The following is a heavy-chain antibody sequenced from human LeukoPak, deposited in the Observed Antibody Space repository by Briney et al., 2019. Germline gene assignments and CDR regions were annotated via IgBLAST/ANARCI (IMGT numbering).Heavy chain of an antibody. CDR1: GFTFSSYS. Sequence: PGGSLRLSCAASGFTFSSYSMNWVRQAPGKGLEWVSSISSSSSYIYYADSVKGRFTISRDNAKNSLYLQMNSLRAEDTAVYYCARVSGYYYDSSGLRYYFDYWGQGALVTVSS. D-gene: IGHD3-22*01. CDR2: ISSSSSYI. V-gene: IGHV3-21*01. J-gene: IGHJ4*02. CDR3: ARVSGYYYDSSGLRYYFDY.